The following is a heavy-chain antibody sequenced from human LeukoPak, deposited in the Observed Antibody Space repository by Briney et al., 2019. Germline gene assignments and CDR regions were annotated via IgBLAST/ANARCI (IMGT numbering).Heavy chain of an antibody. J-gene: IGHJ4*02. CDR2: IYYSGST. CDR1: GGSISSYY. D-gene: IGHD1-26*01. Sequence: PSETLSLTCTVSGGSISSYYWNWIRQPPGKGLEWIGYIYYSGSTNYNPSLKSRVTISLDTSKSQFSLKLSSVTAADTAVYYCAREGSRWVDFDYWGQGTLVTVSS. CDR3: AREGSRWVDFDY. V-gene: IGHV4-59*01.